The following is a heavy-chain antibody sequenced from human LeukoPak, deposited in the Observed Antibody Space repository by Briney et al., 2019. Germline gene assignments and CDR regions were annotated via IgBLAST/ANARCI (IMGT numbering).Heavy chain of an antibody. CDR1: GFTFSSYG. Sequence: GGSLRLSCAASGFTFSSYGMNWVRQAPGKGLEWVSYISSSGSTIYYADSVKGRFTISRDNAKNSLYLQMNSLRAEDTAVYYCAREGSSGWYLRWFDPWGQGTLVTVSS. D-gene: IGHD6-19*01. J-gene: IGHJ5*02. CDR2: ISSSGSTI. V-gene: IGHV3-48*04. CDR3: AREGSSGWYLRWFDP.